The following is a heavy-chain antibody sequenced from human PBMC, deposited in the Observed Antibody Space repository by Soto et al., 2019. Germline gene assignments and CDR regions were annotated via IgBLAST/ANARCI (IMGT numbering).Heavy chain of an antibody. CDR3: ARDPMRYPTYFDY. V-gene: IGHV4-31*03. Sequence: QVQLQESGPGLVKPSETLSLTCTVSGGSISSGGYYWSWIRQHPGKGLEWIGYIYHSGNTYYNPSLKSRVTRSVDKSKNQFSLKLSSVTAADTAVYYCARDPMRYPTYFDYWGQGTLVTVSS. CDR1: GGSISSGGYY. CDR2: IYHSGNT. J-gene: IGHJ4*02. D-gene: IGHD1-1*01.